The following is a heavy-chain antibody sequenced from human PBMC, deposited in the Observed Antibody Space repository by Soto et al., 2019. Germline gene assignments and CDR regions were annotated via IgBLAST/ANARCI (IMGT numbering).Heavy chain of an antibody. D-gene: IGHD6-6*01. V-gene: IGHV3-9*01. CDR1: GFTFDDYA. J-gene: IGHJ6*04. Sequence: EVQLVESGGGLVQPGRSLRLSCAASGFTFDDYAMHWVRQAPGKGLEWVSGISWNSGSIGYADSVKGRFTISRDNAKNSMYLQMTSLRAEDTALYYCANDIQAARPPFYGMDVWGKGTTVTVSS. CDR2: ISWNSGSI. CDR3: ANDIQAARPPFYGMDV.